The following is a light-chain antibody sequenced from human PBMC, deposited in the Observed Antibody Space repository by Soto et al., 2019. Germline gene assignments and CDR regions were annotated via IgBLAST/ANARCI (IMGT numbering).Light chain of an antibody. J-gene: IGKJ5*01. CDR1: QSISSY. Sequence: IQMTQSPSSLSASVGDRVTITCRASQSISSYLNSYQQKPGRATKLLIYXASNLEAGVPQRFRGSGSGTDFTFTTSRLQPEDIATYYWQQYENLPTFVQGTRLEIK. CDR3: QQYENLPT. V-gene: IGKV1-33*01. CDR2: XAS.